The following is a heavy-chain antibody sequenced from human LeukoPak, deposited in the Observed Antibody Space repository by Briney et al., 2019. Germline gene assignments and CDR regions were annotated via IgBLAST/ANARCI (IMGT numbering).Heavy chain of an antibody. CDR1: GYTFTAYY. Sequence: ASVKVSCKASGYTFTAYYIHWVRQAPGQGLEWMGWFNPNSGGTNYAQEFQGRVTMTRDTSISTAYMELSRLRSDVTAVYYCAREYYFDNSGYYGVGDYWGQGTLVTVSS. CDR3: AREYYFDNSGYYGVGDY. J-gene: IGHJ4*02. CDR2: FNPNSGGT. D-gene: IGHD3-22*01. V-gene: IGHV1-2*02.